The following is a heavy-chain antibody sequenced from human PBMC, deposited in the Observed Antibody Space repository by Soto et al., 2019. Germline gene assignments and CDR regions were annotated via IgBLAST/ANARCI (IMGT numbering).Heavy chain of an antibody. Sequence: GGSLRLSCAASGFSFSTYWMTWVRQAPGKGLEWVANIKQGGSETYSVDSVKGRFTISRDDAKNSLYLQMNSLRAEDTAVYYCARGDGGLYYMDVWGKGTTVTVSS. D-gene: IGHD3-16*01. V-gene: IGHV3-7*04. CDR3: ARGDGGLYYMDV. CDR1: GFSFSTYW. J-gene: IGHJ6*03. CDR2: IKQGGSET.